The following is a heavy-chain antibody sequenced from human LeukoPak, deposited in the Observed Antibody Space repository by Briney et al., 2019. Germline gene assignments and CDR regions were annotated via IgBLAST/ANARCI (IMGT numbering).Heavy chain of an antibody. D-gene: IGHD3-22*01. Sequence: GGSLRLSCAASGLTVSSNCMSWVRQAPGKGLEWVANIKKDGSEKYYVDSVKGRFTISRDNAENSLHLRMNSLRAEDTAVYYCARDLYRIVVVPHYFDYWGQGTLVTVSS. CDR3: ARDLYRIVVVPHYFDY. CDR1: GLTVSSNC. J-gene: IGHJ4*02. CDR2: IKKDGSEK. V-gene: IGHV3-7*01.